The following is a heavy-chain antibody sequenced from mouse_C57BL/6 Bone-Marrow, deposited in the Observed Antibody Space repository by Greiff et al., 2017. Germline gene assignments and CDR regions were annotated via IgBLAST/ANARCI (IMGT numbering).Heavy chain of an antibody. CDR1: GYTFTSYW. V-gene: IGHV1-64*01. CDR3: ARAYYYGTFMDY. Sequence: QVQLQQPGAELVKPGASVKLSCKASGYTFTSYWMHWVKQRPGQGLEWIGMIHPNSGSTNYNEKFKSKATLTVDKSSSTAYMQLSSLTSEDSAVYYCARAYYYGTFMDYGGQGTAVTVSS. D-gene: IGHD1-1*01. J-gene: IGHJ4*01. CDR2: IHPNSGST.